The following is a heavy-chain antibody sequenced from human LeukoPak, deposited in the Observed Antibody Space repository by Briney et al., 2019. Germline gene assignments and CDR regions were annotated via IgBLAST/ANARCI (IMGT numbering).Heavy chain of an antibody. CDR3: ARAFVTAAGFFYT. V-gene: IGHV3-66*02. CDR2: IYSGGNT. Sequence: PGGSLRLSCAASGFTDSSSYMSWLRQPPAKGLAGVAVIYSGGNTYYADSVKGRFTISRDNSVNTLYLQMNSLRTEDTAVYYCARAFVTAAGFFYTWGQGTLVTVSS. J-gene: IGHJ5*02. CDR1: GFTDSSSY. D-gene: IGHD6-13*01.